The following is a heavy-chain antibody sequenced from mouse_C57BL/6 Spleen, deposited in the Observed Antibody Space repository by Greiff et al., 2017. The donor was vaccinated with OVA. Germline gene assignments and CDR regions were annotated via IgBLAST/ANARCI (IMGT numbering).Heavy chain of an antibody. V-gene: IGHV1-52*01. Sequence: QVQLQQSGAELVRPGSSVKLSCKASGYTFTSYWMHWVKQRPIQGLEWIGNIDPSDSETHYNQKFKDKATLTVDKSSSTAYMQLSSLTSEDSAVYYGARDYYGSSSYYAIDYWGQGTSVTVSS. CDR1: GYTFTSYW. D-gene: IGHD1-1*01. J-gene: IGHJ4*01. CDR2: IDPSDSET. CDR3: ARDYYGSSSYYAIDY.